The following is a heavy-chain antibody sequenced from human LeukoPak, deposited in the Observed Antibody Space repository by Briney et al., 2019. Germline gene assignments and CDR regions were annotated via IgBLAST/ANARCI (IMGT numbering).Heavy chain of an antibody. D-gene: IGHD3-3*01. J-gene: IGHJ5*02. CDR2: IYHSGST. CDR3: ARSGHDFWSGRNWFDP. Sequence: SQTLSLTCAVSGGSISSGGYSWSWIRQPPGKGLEWIGYIYHSGSTYYNPSLKSRVTISVDTSKNQFSLKLSSVTAADTAVYYCARSGHDFWSGRNWFDPWGQGTLATVSS. CDR1: GGSISSGGYS. V-gene: IGHV4-30-2*02.